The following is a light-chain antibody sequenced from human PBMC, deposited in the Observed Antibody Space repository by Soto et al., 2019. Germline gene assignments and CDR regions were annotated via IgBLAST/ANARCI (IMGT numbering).Light chain of an antibody. J-gene: IGLJ3*02. V-gene: IGLV2-14*01. CDR2: EVS. CDR1: SSDVGAYNY. CDR3: TSYTSSSSWV. Sequence: QSALTQPASVSGSPGLSITISCTGTSSDVGAYNYVSWYQQHPDKAPKLMIYEVSNRPSGLSNRFSGSKSGNTASLTISGLQAEDEADYYCTSYTSSSSWVFGGGTKLTVL.